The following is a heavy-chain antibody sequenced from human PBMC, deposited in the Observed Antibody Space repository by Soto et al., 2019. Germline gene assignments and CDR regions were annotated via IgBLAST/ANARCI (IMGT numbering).Heavy chain of an antibody. Sequence: PGESLKISCAASGFTFSSYAMTWVRQAPGKGLEWLSAISGSGGSIYYADSVKGRLTISRDNSKNTLYLQMNSLRAEDTAVYYCAREGDSSGWYNWFDPWGQGTLVTVSS. V-gene: IGHV3-23*01. CDR2: ISGSGGSI. CDR1: GFTFSSYA. J-gene: IGHJ5*02. D-gene: IGHD3-22*01. CDR3: AREGDSSGWYNWFDP.